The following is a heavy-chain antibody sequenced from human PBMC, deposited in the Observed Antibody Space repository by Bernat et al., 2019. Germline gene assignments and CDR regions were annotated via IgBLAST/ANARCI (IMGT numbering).Heavy chain of an antibody. D-gene: IGHD1-26*01. CDR1: GFTFTNAW. CDR3: TTVQWASHDAFDV. J-gene: IGHJ3*01. Sequence: EMQLVESGGGLVKPGGSLRLSCAASGFTFTNAWMNWVRQAPGKGLEWVCRIKSTVAGGTLDFAAPVKGRFAISRDDSKNTLYLQMNRLQAEDTAVYYCTTVQWASHDAFDVWGQGKMVTVSS. CDR2: IKSTVAGGTL. V-gene: IGHV3-15*07.